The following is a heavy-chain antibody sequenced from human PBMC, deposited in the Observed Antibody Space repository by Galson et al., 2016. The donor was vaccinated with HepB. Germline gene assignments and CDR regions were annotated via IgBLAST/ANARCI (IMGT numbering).Heavy chain of an antibody. CDR2: VNQDGSEK. CDR3: VRDLDY. CDR1: FRCNR. V-gene: IGHV3-7*01. Sequence: FRCNRLRCGGQASGEPLVGAANVNQDGSEKSYVDSVKGRFTISRDNAKNSLYLHMNSLRAEDTALYYCVRDLDYWGQGTLVTVSS. J-gene: IGHJ4*02.